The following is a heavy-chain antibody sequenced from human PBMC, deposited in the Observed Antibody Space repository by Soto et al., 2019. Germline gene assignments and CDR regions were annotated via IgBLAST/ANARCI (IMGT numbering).Heavy chain of an antibody. D-gene: IGHD3-16*01. V-gene: IGHV2-5*02. Sequence: SGPTLVNPTQTLTLTCTFSGFSLSTSGVGVGWIGQPPGKALEWRALIYWDDDSRYIPSLKSRLTSTKDTYKNRVVLTMTNMDPVDTATYYCAHSGHDDTEFDPWGQGTLVTVSS. CDR3: AHSGHDDTEFDP. J-gene: IGHJ5*02. CDR1: GFSLSTSGVG. CDR2: IYWDDDS.